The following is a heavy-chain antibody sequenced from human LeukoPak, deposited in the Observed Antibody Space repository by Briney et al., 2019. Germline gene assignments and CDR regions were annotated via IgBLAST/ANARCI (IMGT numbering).Heavy chain of an antibody. CDR3: ASLGRKPMVRGAIADY. CDR2: IYYSGST. J-gene: IGHJ4*02. Sequence: SETLSLTCTVSGGSISSSSYYWGWIRQPPGKGLEWIGSIYYSGSTYYNPSLKSRVTISVDTSKNQFSLKLSSVTAADTAVYYCASLGRKPMVRGAIADYWGQGTLVTVSS. V-gene: IGHV4-39*01. CDR1: GGSISSSSYY. D-gene: IGHD3-10*01.